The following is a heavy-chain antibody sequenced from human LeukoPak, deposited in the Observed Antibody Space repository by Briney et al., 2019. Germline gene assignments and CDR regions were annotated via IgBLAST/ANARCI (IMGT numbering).Heavy chain of an antibody. J-gene: IGHJ6*03. V-gene: IGHV3-30*02. CDR1: GFTFSSYG. Sequence: GGSLRLSCAASGFTFSSYGMHWVRQAPGKGLEWVAFIRYDGSNKYYADSVKGRFTISRDNSRNTLYLQMNSLRSEDTAVYYCARARHSYGNYYYYYMDVWGKGTTVTISS. D-gene: IGHD5-18*01. CDR3: ARARHSYGNYYYYYMDV. CDR2: IRYDGSNK.